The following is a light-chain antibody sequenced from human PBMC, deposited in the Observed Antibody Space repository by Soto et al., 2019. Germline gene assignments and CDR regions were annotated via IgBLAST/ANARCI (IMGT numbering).Light chain of an antibody. CDR3: QQSYSTPFT. Sequence: DIQMTQSPSSLSASVGDRATITCRASQSIRNYLNWYQQKPGRAPTLLIYGASSLQRGVPSRFSGSGSGTEFTLTISSLQPEDYAVYYCQQSYSTPFTFGQGTKLEI. CDR1: QSIRNY. J-gene: IGKJ2*01. V-gene: IGKV1-39*01. CDR2: GAS.